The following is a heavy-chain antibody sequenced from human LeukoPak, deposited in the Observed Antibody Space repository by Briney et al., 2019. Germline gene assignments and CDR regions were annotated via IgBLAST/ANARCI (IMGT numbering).Heavy chain of an antibody. CDR3: ARDTENWLTTH. Sequence: GRSLRLSCAASGFTFSSYSMNWVRQAPGKGLEWVSSISSSSSYIYYADSVKGRFTISRDNAKNSLYLQMNSLRAEDTAVYYCARDTENWLTTHWGQGTLVTVSS. CDR1: GFTFSSYS. J-gene: IGHJ4*02. V-gene: IGHV3-21*01. CDR2: ISSSSSYI. D-gene: IGHD3-22*01.